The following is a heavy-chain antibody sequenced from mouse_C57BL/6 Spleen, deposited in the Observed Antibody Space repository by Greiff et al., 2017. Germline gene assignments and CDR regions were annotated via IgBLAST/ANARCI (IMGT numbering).Heavy chain of an antibody. CDR2: IDPSDSET. CDR3: ARHYGSSSACFAY. Sequence: QVQLQQPGAELVRPGSSVKLSCKASGYTFTSYWMHWVKQRPIQGLEWIGNIDPSDSETHYNQKFKDKATLTVDKSSSTAYMHLSSLTSEDSAVYYCARHYGSSSACFAYWGQGTLVTVSA. V-gene: IGHV1-52*01. CDR1: GYTFTSYW. D-gene: IGHD1-1*01. J-gene: IGHJ3*01.